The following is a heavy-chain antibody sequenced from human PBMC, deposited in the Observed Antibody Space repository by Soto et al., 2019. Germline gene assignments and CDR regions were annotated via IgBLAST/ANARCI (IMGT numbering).Heavy chain of an antibody. CDR3: VHSRCGGDCLQSYSSHYYYGMDI. CDR2: IYWDGDR. CDR1: GFSLNTGGMG. D-gene: IGHD2-21*02. Sequence: SGPTLVNPTQTLTLTCTFSGFSLNTGGMGVGWIRQPPGKALEWLALIYWDGDRRYSPSLMSRLTIAKDTSKNQVVLKITNMDPVDTATYYCVHSRCGGDCLQSYSSHYYYGMDIWGQGTTVTVSS. J-gene: IGHJ6*02. V-gene: IGHV2-5*02.